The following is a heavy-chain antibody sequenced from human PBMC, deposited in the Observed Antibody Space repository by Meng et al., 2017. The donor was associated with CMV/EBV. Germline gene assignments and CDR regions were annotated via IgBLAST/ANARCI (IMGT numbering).Heavy chain of an antibody. CDR1: GFTFDDYG. CDR2: INWNGGST. V-gene: IGHV3-20*04. D-gene: IGHD3-10*01. J-gene: IGHJ6*02. CDR3: ARGGKKWFGEDLGGGMDV. Sequence: GGSLRLSCAASGFTFDDYGMSWVRQAPGKGLEWVSGINWNGGSTGYADSVKGRFTISRDNAKNSLYLQMNSLRAEDTALYYCARGGKKWFGEDLGGGMDVWGQGTTVTVSS.